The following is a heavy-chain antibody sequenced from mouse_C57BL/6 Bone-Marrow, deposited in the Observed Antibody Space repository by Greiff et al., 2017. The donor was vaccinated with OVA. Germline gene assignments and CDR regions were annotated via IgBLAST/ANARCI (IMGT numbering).Heavy chain of an antibody. V-gene: IGHV1-26*01. J-gene: IGHJ4*01. CDR2: INPNNGGT. Sequence: EVQLQQSGPELVKPGASVKISCKASGYTFTDYYMNWVKQSHGKSLEWIGDINPNNGGTSYNQKFKGKATLTVDKSSSTAYMELRSLTSEDSAVYYCARGRPLFYAMDYWGQGTSVTVSS. CDR3: ARGRPLFYAMDY. CDR1: GYTFTDYY.